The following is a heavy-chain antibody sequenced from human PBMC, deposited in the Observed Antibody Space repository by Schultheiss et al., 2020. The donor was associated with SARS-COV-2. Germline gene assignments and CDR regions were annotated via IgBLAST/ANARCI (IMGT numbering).Heavy chain of an antibody. CDR2: ISGSGGST. Sequence: GESLKISCAASGFIFSKYWMSWVRQAPGKGLEWVSAISGSGGSTYYADSVKGRFTISRDNSKNTLYLQMSSLRAEDTAVYYCARRPRYCSSTSCHISGGFDYWGQGTLVTVSS. CDR3: ARRPRYCSSTSCHISGGFDY. J-gene: IGHJ4*02. D-gene: IGHD2-2*02. CDR1: GFIFSKYW. V-gene: IGHV3-23*01.